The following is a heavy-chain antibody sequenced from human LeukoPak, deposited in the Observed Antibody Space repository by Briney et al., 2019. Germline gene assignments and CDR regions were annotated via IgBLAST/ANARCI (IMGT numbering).Heavy chain of an antibody. Sequence: GEPLKISCKGSGYSFTSYWIGWVRQMPGKGLEWMGIIYPGDSDTRYSPSFQGQVTISADKSISTAYLQWSSLKASDTAMYYCARAYCTNGVCGPPGDYWGQGTLVTVSS. CDR3: ARAYCTNGVCGPPGDY. J-gene: IGHJ4*02. V-gene: IGHV5-51*01. CDR2: IYPGDSDT. CDR1: GYSFTSYW. D-gene: IGHD2-8*01.